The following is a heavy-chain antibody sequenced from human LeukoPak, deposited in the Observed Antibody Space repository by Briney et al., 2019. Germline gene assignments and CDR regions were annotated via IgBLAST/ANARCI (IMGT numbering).Heavy chain of an antibody. CDR3: ARAPPGIATLAGYMDV. CDR2: INSSSSYI. Sequence: RGSLRLSCAASGFTFSRYSMNWVRPAPGKGLEWVSFINSSSSYIYCTDSVKGRFTISRDNARNSLFLQMNSLRADDTAVYYCARAPPGIATLAGYMDVWGKGTTVTVSS. V-gene: IGHV3-21*06. CDR1: GFTFSRYS. J-gene: IGHJ6*03. D-gene: IGHD6-6*01.